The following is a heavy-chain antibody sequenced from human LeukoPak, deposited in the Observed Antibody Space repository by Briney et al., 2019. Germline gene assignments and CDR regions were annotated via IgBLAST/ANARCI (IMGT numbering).Heavy chain of an antibody. J-gene: IGHJ4*02. CDR1: GGSISSYY. CDR2: IYYTGST. D-gene: IGHD2-2*01. Sequence: PSETLSLTCTVSGGSISSYYWSWIRQPPGKGLEWIGYIYYTGSTDYNPSLKSRVAISVDTSKNQFSLKLSSVTAADTAVYYCARAIVVPAAAGGYYFDYWGQGTLVTVSS. CDR3: ARAIVVPAAAGGYYFDY. V-gene: IGHV4-59*01.